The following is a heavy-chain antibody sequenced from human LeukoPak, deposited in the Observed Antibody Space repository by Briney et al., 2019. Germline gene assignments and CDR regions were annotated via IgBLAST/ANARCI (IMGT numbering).Heavy chain of an antibody. J-gene: IGHJ5*02. CDR1: GGSISSSSYY. CDR3: ARHLAPDRGDWFDP. D-gene: IGHD2-2*01. V-gene: IGHV4-39*01. Sequence: PSETLSLTCTVPGGSISSSSYYWGWIRQPPGKGLEWIGSIYYSGSTYYNPSLKSRVTISVDTSKNQFSLKLSSVTAADTAVYYCARHLAPDRGDWFDPWGQGTLVTVSS. CDR2: IYYSGST.